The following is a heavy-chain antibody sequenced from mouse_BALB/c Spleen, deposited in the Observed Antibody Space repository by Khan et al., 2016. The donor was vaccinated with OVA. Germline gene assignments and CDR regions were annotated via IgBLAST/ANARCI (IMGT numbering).Heavy chain of an antibody. CDR2: ISSGGST. CDR1: GFTFSSYV. J-gene: IGHJ2*01. CDR3: AREAYRYDEYYFDY. V-gene: IGHV5-6-5*01. Sequence: EVELVESGGDLVKPGGSLKLSCAASGFTFSSYVMSWVRQTPEKRLAWVASISSGGSTYYPDSVKGRFTISRDNARNILYLHMSSLRSEDTDMYFGAREAYRYDEYYFDYWGQGTTVTVSS. D-gene: IGHD2-14*01.